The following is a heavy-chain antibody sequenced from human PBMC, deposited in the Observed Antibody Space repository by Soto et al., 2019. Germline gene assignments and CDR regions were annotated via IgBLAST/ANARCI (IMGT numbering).Heavy chain of an antibody. CDR1: GGSFSGYY. V-gene: IGHV4-34*01. D-gene: IGHD1-7*01. CDR2: INHSGST. CDR3: ARRMYNWNSKWFDP. Sequence: SETLSLTCAVYGGSFSGYYWSWIRQPPGKGLEWIGEINHSGSTNYNPSLKSRVTISVDTSKNQFSLKLSSVTAADTAVYYCARRMYNWNSKWFDPWGQGTLVNVS. J-gene: IGHJ5*02.